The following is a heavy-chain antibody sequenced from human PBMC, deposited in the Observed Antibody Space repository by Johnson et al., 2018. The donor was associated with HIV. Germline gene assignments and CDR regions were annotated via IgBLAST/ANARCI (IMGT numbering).Heavy chain of an antibody. Sequence: VQLVESGEGLVQPGGSLRLSCAASGFTVSSNYMTWVRQAPGKGLEWVSVIYSGGSTYYADSVKGRFTISRDNSKNTLYLQMNSLRAEDTAVYYCVSSGCQRCAFDIWGQGTMVTVSS. V-gene: IGHV3-66*01. J-gene: IGHJ3*02. CDR2: IYSGGST. CDR1: GFTVSSNY. CDR3: VSSGCQRCAFDI. D-gene: IGHD6-19*01.